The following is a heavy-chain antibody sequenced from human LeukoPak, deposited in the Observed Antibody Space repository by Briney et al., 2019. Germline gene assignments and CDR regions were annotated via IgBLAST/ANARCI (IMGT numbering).Heavy chain of an antibody. CDR3: ARENPPYYYYGMDV. V-gene: IGHV4-39*02. CDR2: IYYSGST. J-gene: IGHJ6*02. CDR1: GGSISSSSYY. Sequence: SETLSLTCTVSGGSISSSSYYWGWIRQPPGKGLEWIGSIYYSGSTYYNPSLKSRVTISVDTSKSQFSLKLSSVTAADTAVYYCARENPPYYYYGMDVWGQGTTVAVSS.